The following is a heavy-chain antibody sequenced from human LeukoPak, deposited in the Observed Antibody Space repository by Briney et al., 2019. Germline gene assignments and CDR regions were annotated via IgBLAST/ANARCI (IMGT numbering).Heavy chain of an antibody. Sequence: SETLSLTCTVSGGSISSYYWSWIRQPPGKGLEWIGYIYYSGSTNYNPSLKSRVTISVDTSKNQFSLKVNSVTAADTAVYYCASGAYSYYYMDVWGKGTTVTISS. CDR1: GGSISSYY. V-gene: IGHV4-59*01. D-gene: IGHD4-11*01. CDR3: ASGAYSYYYMDV. CDR2: IYYSGST. J-gene: IGHJ6*03.